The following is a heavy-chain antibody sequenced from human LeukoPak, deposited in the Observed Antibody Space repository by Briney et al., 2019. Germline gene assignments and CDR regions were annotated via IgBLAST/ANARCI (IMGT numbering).Heavy chain of an antibody. CDR1: GFTFSSYA. CDR3: AKGGDYGDYVGDY. Sequence: PGGSLRLSCAASGFTFSSYAMSWVRQAPGKGLEWVSAVSGSGGSTYYADSVKGRFTISRDNSKNTLYLQMNSLRAEDTAVYYCAKGGDYGDYVGDYWGQGTLVTVSS. J-gene: IGHJ4*02. V-gene: IGHV3-23*01. D-gene: IGHD4-17*01. CDR2: VSGSGGST.